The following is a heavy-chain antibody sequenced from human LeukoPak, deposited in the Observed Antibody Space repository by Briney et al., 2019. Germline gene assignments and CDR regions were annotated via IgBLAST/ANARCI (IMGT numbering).Heavy chain of an antibody. D-gene: IGHD2-2*01. CDR1: GYTFTSYD. J-gene: IGHJ5*02. Sequence: ASVKVSCKASGYTFTSYDINWARQATGQGLEWMGWMNPNSGNTGYAQKFQGRVTMTRNTSISTAYMELSSLRSEDTAVYYCARVRRGYCSSTSCSSYNWFDPWGQGTLVTVSS. CDR2: MNPNSGNT. V-gene: IGHV1-8*01. CDR3: ARVRRGYCSSTSCSSYNWFDP.